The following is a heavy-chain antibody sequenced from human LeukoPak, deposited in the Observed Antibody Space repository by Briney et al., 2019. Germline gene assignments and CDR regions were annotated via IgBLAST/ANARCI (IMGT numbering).Heavy chain of an antibody. CDR2: IYYSGST. CDR1: GGSISSSSYY. D-gene: IGHD5-24*01. J-gene: IGHJ3*02. V-gene: IGHV4-39*01. CDR3: ARRRLQLAFDI. Sequence: SETLSLTCTVSGGSISSSSYYWGWIRQPPGKGLEWIGSIYYSGSTYYNPSLKSRVTISVDTSKNQFSLKLSSVTAADTAVYYCARRRLQLAFDIWGQGTMVTVSS.